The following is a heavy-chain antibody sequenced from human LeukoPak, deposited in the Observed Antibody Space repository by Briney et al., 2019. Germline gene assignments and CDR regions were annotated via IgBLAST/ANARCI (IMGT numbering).Heavy chain of an antibody. J-gene: IGHJ4*02. D-gene: IGHD6-19*01. V-gene: IGHV1-18*04. CDR2: INVYNGNT. CDR1: GYTFTGYY. Sequence: GASVKVSCKASGYTFTGYYMHWVRQAPGQGLEWMGWINVYNGNTNYAQKLQGRVTMTTDTSTSTAYMELRSLRSDDTAVYYCARDRRISSGWYEPSGKYWGQGTLVTVSS. CDR3: ARDRRISSGWYEPSGKY.